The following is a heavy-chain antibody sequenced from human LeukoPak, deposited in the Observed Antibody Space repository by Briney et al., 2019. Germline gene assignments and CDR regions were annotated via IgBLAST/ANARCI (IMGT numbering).Heavy chain of an antibody. CDR3: ARDLDDAFDI. D-gene: IGHD1-1*01. J-gene: IGHJ3*02. V-gene: IGHV1-2*02. CDR2: INPKTGST. CDR1: GYTFTDYY. Sequence: GASVKVSCKASGYTFTDYYIHWVRQAPGQGLEWMGWINPKTGSTNYPQKFQGRVTMTRDTSISTVNMELSRLRSDGTAVYFCARDLDDAFDIWGQGTVVTVSS.